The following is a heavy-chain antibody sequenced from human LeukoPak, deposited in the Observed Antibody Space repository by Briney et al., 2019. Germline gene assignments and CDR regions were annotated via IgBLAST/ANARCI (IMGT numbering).Heavy chain of an antibody. CDR3: ARQVYYYGSGSPFLRVTFDI. V-gene: IGHV4-59*01. CDR2: IYYSGST. CDR1: GGSISSYY. Sequence: SETLSLXCTVSGGSISSYYWSWIRQPPGKGLEWIGYIYYSGSTNYNPSLKSRVTISVDTSKNQFSLKLSSVTAADTAVYYCARQVYYYGSGSPFLRVTFDIWGQGTMVTVSS. J-gene: IGHJ3*02. D-gene: IGHD3-10*01.